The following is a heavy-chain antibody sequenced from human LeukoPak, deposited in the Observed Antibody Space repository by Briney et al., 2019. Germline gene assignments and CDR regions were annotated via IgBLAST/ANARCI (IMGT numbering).Heavy chain of an antibody. CDR1: GFTFSDYY. V-gene: IGHV3-69-1*01. Sequence: GGSLRLSCAASGFTFSDYYMNWVRQAPGKGLERVSSISSSSTIYYADSVKGRFTISRDNAKNSLYLQMNSLRAEDTAVYYCARVEVAVAIDYWGQGTLVTVSS. D-gene: IGHD6-19*01. J-gene: IGHJ4*02. CDR2: ISSSSTI. CDR3: ARVEVAVAIDY.